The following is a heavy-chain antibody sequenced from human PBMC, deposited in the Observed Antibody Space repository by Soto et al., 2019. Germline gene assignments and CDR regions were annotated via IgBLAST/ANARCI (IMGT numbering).Heavy chain of an antibody. CDR2: ISYSGNT. CDR1: GDSVSSGSYY. V-gene: IGHV4-61*01. J-gene: IGHJ5*02. D-gene: IGHD3-10*01. CDR3: ARKAGSFDNWFDP. Sequence: NPSETLSLTCTVSGDSVSSGSYYWSWIRQPPGKGLEWIGYISYSGNTNYNPSLKSRLTISVDTSKNQFSLKLSSVTAADTAVYYCARKAGSFDNWFDPWGQGTLVTVSS.